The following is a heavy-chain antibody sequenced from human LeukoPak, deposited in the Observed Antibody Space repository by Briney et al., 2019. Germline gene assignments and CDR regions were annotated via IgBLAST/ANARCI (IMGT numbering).Heavy chain of an antibody. Sequence: PGGSLRLSCAASGFTFSSYSMNWVRQAPGNGLEWVSSISSSSSYIYYADSVKGRFTISRDNAKNSLYLQMNSLRAEDTAVYYCAREAAERKNWFDPWGQGTLVTVSS. CDR2: ISSSSSYI. D-gene: IGHD6-13*01. J-gene: IGHJ5*02. V-gene: IGHV3-21*01. CDR3: AREAAERKNWFDP. CDR1: GFTFSSYS.